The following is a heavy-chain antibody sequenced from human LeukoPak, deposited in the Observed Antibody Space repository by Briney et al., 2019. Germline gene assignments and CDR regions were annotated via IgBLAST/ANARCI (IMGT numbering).Heavy chain of an antibody. V-gene: IGHV4-38-2*02. J-gene: IGHJ4*02. CDR1: SYSITTGYY. CDR3: ARARGVARPYYFDY. CDR2: IYHSGNT. D-gene: IGHD6-6*01. Sequence: SETLSLTCSVSSYSITTGYYWGWIRQPPGKGLEWIGSIYHSGNTYYDPSLRSRVTISVDTSKNQFSLKLSSVTAADTAVYYCARARGVARPYYFDYWGQGTLVTASS.